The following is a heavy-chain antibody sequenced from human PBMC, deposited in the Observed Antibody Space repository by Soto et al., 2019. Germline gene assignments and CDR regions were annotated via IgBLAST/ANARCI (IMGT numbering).Heavy chain of an antibody. CDR3: ARGLTRITMIVVGFCGMDV. CDR1: GGTFSSYA. J-gene: IGHJ6*02. Sequence: GASVKVSCKASGGTFSSYAISWVRQAPGQGLEWMGGIIPIFGTANYAQKFQGRVTITADESTSTAYMELSSLRSEDTAVYYCARGLTRITMIVVGFCGMDVWGQGTTVTVSS. CDR2: IIPIFGTA. V-gene: IGHV1-69*13. D-gene: IGHD3-22*01.